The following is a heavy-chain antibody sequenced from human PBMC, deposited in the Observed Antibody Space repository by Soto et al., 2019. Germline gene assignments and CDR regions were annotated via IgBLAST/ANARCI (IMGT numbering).Heavy chain of an antibody. J-gene: IGHJ4*02. CDR1: GFTFSSYG. D-gene: IGHD3-10*01. CDR3: AKDQRAMVRGVIFPFFDY. V-gene: IGHV3-30*18. CDR2: ISYDGSNK. Sequence: QVQLVESGGGVVQPGRSLRLSCAASGFTFSSYGMHWVRQAPGKGLEWVAVISYDGSNKYYADSVKGRFTTSRDNSKNTLYLQMNSLRAEDTAVYYCAKDQRAMVRGVIFPFFDYWGQGTLVTVSS.